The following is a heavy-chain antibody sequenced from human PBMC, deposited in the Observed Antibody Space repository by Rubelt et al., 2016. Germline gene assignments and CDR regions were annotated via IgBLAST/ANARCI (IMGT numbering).Heavy chain of an antibody. V-gene: IGHV2-70*01. CDR3: ARTRTEAEPDY. Sequence: QVTLRESGPALVKPTQTLTLTCTFSGFSLSTSGMCVSWIRQPPGKALEWLALIDWDDDKYYSTSLRTRLTISKDTSENQVVLTMADMEPVDTATYYCARTRTEAEPDYWGQGTLVTVSS. D-gene: IGHD1-14*01. J-gene: IGHJ4*02. CDR2: IDWDDDK. CDR1: GFSLSTSGMC.